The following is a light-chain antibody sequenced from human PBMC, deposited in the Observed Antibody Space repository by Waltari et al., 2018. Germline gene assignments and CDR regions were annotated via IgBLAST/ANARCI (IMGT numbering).Light chain of an antibody. Sequence: DIVMTQSPLSLPVTPGEPASISCRSSQSLLYSNGYNYLEWYLQKPGQFPLLLMYLGSTRASGVPDRFSGSGSGTDFTLKISRVEAEDVGVYYCMQSLQTPLTFGGGTNVEI. J-gene: IGKJ4*01. CDR2: LGS. V-gene: IGKV2-28*01. CDR1: QSLLYSNGYNY. CDR3: MQSLQTPLT.